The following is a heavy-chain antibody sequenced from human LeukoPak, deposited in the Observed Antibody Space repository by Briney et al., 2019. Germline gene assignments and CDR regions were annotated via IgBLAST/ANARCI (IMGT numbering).Heavy chain of an antibody. CDR3: ARDYYHTTVVSFWRIDAFDI. Sequence: ASVKVSCKASGYTFTSYGISWVRQAPGQGLEWMGWISAYNGNTNYAQKLQGRVTMTTDTSTSTAFMELRSLRSDDTAVYYCARDYYHTTVVSFWRIDAFDIWGQGTMVTVSS. CDR1: GYTFTSYG. V-gene: IGHV1-18*01. D-gene: IGHD4-23*01. J-gene: IGHJ3*02. CDR2: ISAYNGNT.